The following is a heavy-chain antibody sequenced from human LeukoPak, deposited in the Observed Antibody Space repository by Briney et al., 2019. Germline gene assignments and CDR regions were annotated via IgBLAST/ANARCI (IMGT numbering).Heavy chain of an antibody. CDR3: ARERGSSGYDS. D-gene: IGHD5-12*01. V-gene: IGHV1-46*04. Sequence: ASVKVSCKPSVYTFTIYYIHWVPQTPGQGVGWMGIINPSGVSTNYSQKLQSRLTMTGHTPTNTAYMDLSSLESERTAVSYCARERGSSGYDSWGQGILVTVSS. CDR2: INPSGVST. CDR1: VYTFTIYY. J-gene: IGHJ5*02.